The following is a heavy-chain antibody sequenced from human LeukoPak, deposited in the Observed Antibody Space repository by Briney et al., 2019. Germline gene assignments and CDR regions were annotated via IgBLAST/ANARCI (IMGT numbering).Heavy chain of an antibody. CDR3: AETDTQDWFDP. J-gene: IGHJ5*02. V-gene: IGHV4-39*07. CDR2: IDHSGAK. CDR1: GGSISSTSYY. D-gene: IGHD1-1*01. Sequence: SETLSLTCRVPGGSISSTSYYWGWIRQPPGKGLEWIAIIDHSGAKFYKPSLESRVAISVDTSKNEVFLDLYSVAAADTDMYYCAETDTQDWFDPWGRGTLVTVSS.